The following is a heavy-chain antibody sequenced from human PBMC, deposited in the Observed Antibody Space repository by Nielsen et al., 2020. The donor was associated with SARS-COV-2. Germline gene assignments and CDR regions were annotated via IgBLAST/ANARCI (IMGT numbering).Heavy chain of an antibody. CDR1: GFTFSSYG. CDR2: IWYDGSNK. CDR3: ARDVGVAATPDEGYY. Sequence: GGSLRLSCAASGFTFSSYGMHWVRQAPGKGLEWVAVIWYDGSNKYYADSVKGRFTISRDNSKDTLYLQMNSLRAEDTAVYYCARDVGVAATPDEGYYWGQGTLVTVSS. V-gene: IGHV3-33*01. J-gene: IGHJ4*02. D-gene: IGHD2-15*01.